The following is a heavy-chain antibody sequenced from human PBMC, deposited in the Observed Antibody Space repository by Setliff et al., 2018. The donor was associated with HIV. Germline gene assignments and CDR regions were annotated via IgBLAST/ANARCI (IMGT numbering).Heavy chain of an antibody. CDR3: ASTETHYSKWFDP. CDR2: IYHSGST. V-gene: IGHV4-38-2*01. D-gene: IGHD2-15*01. CDR1: GYSISSGYY. Sequence: SETLSLPCAVSGYSISSGYYWGWIRQPPGKGLEWIGSIYHSGSTYYKSSLKSRVTISVDTSKNQFSLKLSSVTAADTAVYYCASTETHYSKWFDPWGQGTLVTVSS. J-gene: IGHJ5*02.